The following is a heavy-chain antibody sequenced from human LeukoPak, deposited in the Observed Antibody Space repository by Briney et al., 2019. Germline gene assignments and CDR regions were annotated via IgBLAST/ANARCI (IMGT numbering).Heavy chain of an antibody. Sequence: GGSLGLSCSASGFTFSNSGMHWVRQAPGKGLEWVSAISSNGGSTYYADSVKGRFTISRDNSNNTLYLQMSSLRAEATAVYYCVKGRSGGSYGMWGQGTLLTVSS. J-gene: IGHJ4*02. CDR3: VKGRSGGSYGM. D-gene: IGHD1-26*01. V-gene: IGHV3-64D*09. CDR1: GFTFSNSG. CDR2: ISSNGGST.